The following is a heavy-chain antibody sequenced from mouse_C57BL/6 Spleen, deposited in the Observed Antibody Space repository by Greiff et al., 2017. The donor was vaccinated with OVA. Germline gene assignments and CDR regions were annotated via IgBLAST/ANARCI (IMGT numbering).Heavy chain of an antibody. CDR1: GYTFTDYY. J-gene: IGHJ2*01. D-gene: IGHD2-5*01. V-gene: IGHV1-26*01. CDR2: INPNNGGT. CDR3: ASPSYYSKDYFDY. Sequence: EVQLQQSGPELVKPGASVKISCKASGYTFTDYYMNWVKQSHGKSLEWIGDINPNNGGTSYNQKFKGKATLTVDKSSSTAYMELRSLTSEDSAVYYCASPSYYSKDYFDYWGQGTTLTVSS.